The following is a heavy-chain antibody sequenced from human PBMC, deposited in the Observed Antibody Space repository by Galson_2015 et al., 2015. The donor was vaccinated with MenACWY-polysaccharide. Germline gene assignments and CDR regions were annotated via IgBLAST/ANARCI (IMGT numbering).Heavy chain of an antibody. CDR3: TKAGAKYCSGSSCYFNWFDP. J-gene: IGHJ5*02. CDR1: GFSFNTYW. V-gene: IGHV3-74*01. Sequence: SLRLSCAASGFSFNTYWMHWVRHAPGKGLVWVSRINADGSATGYAASVRGRFTISSDNAKNTLYLDMNSLRAEDTAVYYCTKAGAKYCSGSSCYFNWFDPWGQGTLVTVSS. CDR2: INADGSAT. D-gene: IGHD2-15*01.